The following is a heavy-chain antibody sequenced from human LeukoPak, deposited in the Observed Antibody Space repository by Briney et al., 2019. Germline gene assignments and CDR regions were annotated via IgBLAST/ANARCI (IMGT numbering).Heavy chain of an antibody. J-gene: IGHJ3*02. Sequence: ASVKVSCKASGYTFTSYGISWVRQAPGQGLEWMGWISAYNGNTNYAQKFQGRVTITADESTSTAYMELSSLRSEDTAVYYCARTRPQYDAFDIWGQGTMVTVSS. CDR1: GYTFTSYG. CDR2: ISAYNGNT. D-gene: IGHD4-11*01. CDR3: ARTRPQYDAFDI. V-gene: IGHV1-18*01.